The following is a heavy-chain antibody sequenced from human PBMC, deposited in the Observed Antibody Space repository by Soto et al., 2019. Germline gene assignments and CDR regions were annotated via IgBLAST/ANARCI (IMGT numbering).Heavy chain of an antibody. V-gene: IGHV3-23*01. J-gene: IGHJ4*02. CDR3: AKGLRDYFDY. CDR1: GFTFSNYA. Sequence: EVQLLESGGGLVKRGGSLRLSCAASGFTFSNYAMNWVRQAPGKGLEWVSSITASGGSTYYADSVKGRFTVSRDNTKNMVYLQINSLTVDDMAIYYCAKGLRDYFDYWGQGTLVTLSS. CDR2: ITASGGST.